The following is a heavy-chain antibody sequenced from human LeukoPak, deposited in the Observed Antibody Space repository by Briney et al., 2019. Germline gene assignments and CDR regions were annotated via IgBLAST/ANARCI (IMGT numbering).Heavy chain of an antibody. CDR1: GFTFSTYN. D-gene: IGHD1-14*01. V-gene: IGHV3-21*01. J-gene: IGHJ4*02. Sequence: GGSLRLSCAASGFTFSTYNMNWVRQAPGKGLEWVSSISYTGTYIYYADSVKGRFTISRDNAKNSLYLQMNSLRAEDTAVYYCAKDRLLYSRRPEGFDSWGRGTLVTVSS. CDR2: ISYTGTYI. CDR3: AKDRLLYSRRPEGFDS.